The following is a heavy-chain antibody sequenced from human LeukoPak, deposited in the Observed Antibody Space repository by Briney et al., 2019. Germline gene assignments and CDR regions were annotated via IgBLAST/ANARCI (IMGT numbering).Heavy chain of an antibody. J-gene: IGHJ4*02. CDR1: GGSISSYY. D-gene: IGHD4-23*01. V-gene: IGHV4-59*01. Sequence: SETLSLTCTVSGGSISSYYWSWIRQPPGKGLEWIGYIYYSGSTNYNPSLKSRVTISVGTSKNQFSLKLSSVTAADTAVYYCARDGGNSAFDYWGQGTPVTVSS. CDR2: IYYSGST. CDR3: ARDGGNSAFDY.